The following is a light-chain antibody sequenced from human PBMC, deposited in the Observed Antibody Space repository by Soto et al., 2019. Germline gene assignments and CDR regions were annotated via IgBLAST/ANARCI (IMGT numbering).Light chain of an antibody. CDR2: ANS. CDR3: QSYDNSLSGWV. V-gene: IGLV1-40*01. J-gene: IGLJ3*02. Sequence: QSVLTQPPSVSGAPGQRVTISCTGSSSNFGAGYAVHWYQQIPGTAPKLLIYANSNRPSGVPDRFSGSKSGTSASLAITGLQAEDEADYYCQSYDNSLSGWVFGGGTKVTVL. CDR1: SSNFGAGYA.